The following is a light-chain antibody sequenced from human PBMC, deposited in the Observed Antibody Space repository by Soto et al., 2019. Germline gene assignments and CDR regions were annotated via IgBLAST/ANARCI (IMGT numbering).Light chain of an antibody. CDR1: SSNIGSYT. J-gene: IGLJ1*01. CDR3: AAWDDSLNGSV. Sequence: QSVLTQPTSASGTPGQTVTVSCSGSSSNIGSYTVNWYQQLPGTAPKLVIYSNHQRPSGVPDRFSGSKSGTSASLAISGLQSEDEADYYCAAWDDSLNGSVFGSGTKVTVL. CDR2: SNH. V-gene: IGLV1-44*01.